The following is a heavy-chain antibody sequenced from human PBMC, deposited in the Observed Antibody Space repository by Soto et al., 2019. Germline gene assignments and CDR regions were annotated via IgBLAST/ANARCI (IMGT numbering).Heavy chain of an antibody. J-gene: IGHJ5*02. CDR2: ASPDGTST. V-gene: IGHV3-74*01. CDR3: TRHGSGDYFLFDP. D-gene: IGHD4-17*01. CDR1: GFTFSSFW. Sequence: AGGSLRLSCAASGFTFSSFWMHWVRQAPGKGLEWVSRASPDGTSTNYADSVKGRFTISRDNAKNTLFMQMNSLRAEDTAVYYCTRHGSGDYFLFDPWGQGTLVTVSS.